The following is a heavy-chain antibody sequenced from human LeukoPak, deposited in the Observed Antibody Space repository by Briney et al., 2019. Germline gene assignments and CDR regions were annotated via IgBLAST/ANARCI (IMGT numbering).Heavy chain of an antibody. Sequence: SGGSLRLSCAASGFTFSSSAMTWVRQAPGMGLKWVSTISNTGSDTYYADSLKGRFTISRDNAKNSLYLQMNSLRAEDTGVYYCARGSWGSHFDFWGQGTLVTVSS. CDR3: ARGSWGSHFDF. CDR1: GFTFSSSA. CDR2: ISNTGSDT. D-gene: IGHD7-27*01. J-gene: IGHJ4*02. V-gene: IGHV3-21*01.